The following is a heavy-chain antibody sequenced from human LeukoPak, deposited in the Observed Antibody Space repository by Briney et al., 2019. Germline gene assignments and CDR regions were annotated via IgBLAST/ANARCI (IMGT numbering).Heavy chain of an antibody. J-gene: IGHJ4*02. CDR3: TRAIAVAGTEDY. Sequence: GGSLRLSCAASGFTVSSNYMSWVRQAPGKGLEWVSVIYSGGSTYYADSVKGRFTISRDNSKNTLYLQMNSLRAEDTAVYYCTRAIAVAGTEDYWGQGTLVTVSS. CDR1: GFTVSSNY. V-gene: IGHV3-53*01. CDR2: IYSGGST. D-gene: IGHD6-19*01.